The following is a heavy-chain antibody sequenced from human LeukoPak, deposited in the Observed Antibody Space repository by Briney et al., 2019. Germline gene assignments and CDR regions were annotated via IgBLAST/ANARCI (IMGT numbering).Heavy chain of an antibody. CDR1: GFTFSSYA. J-gene: IGHJ4*02. CDR2: ISGSGGST. CDR3: AKGGDWNDVSNY. D-gene: IGHD1-1*01. Sequence: GGSLRLSCAASGFTFSSYAMSWVRQAPGKGLEWVSAISGSGGSTYYADSVKGRFTISRDNSKNTLYVQMNSLRAEDTAVYYCAKGGDWNDVSNYWGQGTLVTVFS. V-gene: IGHV3-23*01.